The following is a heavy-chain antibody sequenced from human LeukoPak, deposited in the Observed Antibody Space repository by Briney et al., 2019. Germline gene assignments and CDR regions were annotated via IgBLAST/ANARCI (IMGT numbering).Heavy chain of an antibody. CDR2: IYYSGST. CDR1: GGSISSSSYY. J-gene: IGHJ4*02. V-gene: IGHV4-39*01. D-gene: IGHD3-16*02. CDR3: ARRSPIYDYVWGSYRRTSFFDY. Sequence: SETLSLTCTVSGGSISSSSYYWGWVRQPPGRGLEWIGSIYYSGSTYYNPSLKSRVTISVDTSNTQFSLKLSSVTAADTAVYYCARRSPIYDYVWGSYRRTSFFDYWGQGTLVTVSS.